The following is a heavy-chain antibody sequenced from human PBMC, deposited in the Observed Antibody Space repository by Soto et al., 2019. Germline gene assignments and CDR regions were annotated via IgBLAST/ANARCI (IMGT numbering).Heavy chain of an antibody. D-gene: IGHD3-16*01. CDR3: VTERPKDENFSDYDAFDI. Sequence: EAQLAESGGGLVQPGGSLRLSCTASGIGLSEYESDWVRQAPGRGPEWIAHIRVNGQTLYPDSVRGRFTISRDNAKNSLYLQMNGLRAEDTAVYYCVTERPKDENFSDYDAFDIWGQGTMVAVST. CDR2: IRVNGQT. V-gene: IGHV3-48*03. J-gene: IGHJ3*02. CDR1: GIGLSEYE.